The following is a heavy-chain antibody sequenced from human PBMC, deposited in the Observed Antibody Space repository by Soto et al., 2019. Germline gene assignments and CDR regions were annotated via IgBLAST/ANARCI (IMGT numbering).Heavy chain of an antibody. D-gene: IGHD1-20*01. J-gene: IGHJ3*02. V-gene: IGHV1-69*06. CDR1: GATFSTYA. CDR3: ARDPSKFNWNDWGTFDI. CDR2: IIPMFGTT. Sequence: QVQLVQSGAEVKKPGSSVKVSCKASGATFSTYAITWVRQAPGQGLEWMGGIIPMFGTTNYAQKFQGKVTITADKSTSTAYMELSSLRSEDTAVYFCARDPSKFNWNDWGTFDIWGQGTMVNVSS.